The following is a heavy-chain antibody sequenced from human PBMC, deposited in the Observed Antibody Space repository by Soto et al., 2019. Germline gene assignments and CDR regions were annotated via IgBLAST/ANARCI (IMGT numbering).Heavy chain of an antibody. V-gene: IGHV3-30-3*01. Sequence: GGSLRLSCAASGFTFSSYAMHWVRQAPGKGLEWVAVISYDGSNKYYADSVKGRFTISRDNSKNTLYLQMNSLRAEDTAVYYCARDKLETAACNALDIWGQGTMVTVSS. CDR1: GFTFSSYA. J-gene: IGHJ3*02. D-gene: IGHD6-13*01. CDR2: ISYDGSNK. CDR3: ARDKLETAACNALDI.